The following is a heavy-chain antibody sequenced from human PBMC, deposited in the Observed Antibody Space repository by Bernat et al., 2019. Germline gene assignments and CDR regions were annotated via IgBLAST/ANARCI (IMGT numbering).Heavy chain of an antibody. J-gene: IGHJ4*02. CDR3: ASAFLEEVYTINY. CDR1: GFTFSSYW. D-gene: IGHD5/OR15-5a*01. CDR2: INSDGSST. Sequence: EVQLVESGGGLVQPGGSLRLSCVASGFTFSSYWMHWVRQAPGKGLVWVSRINSDGSSTSYADSVKGRFTISRDNDKNTLYLQMNSLRDEDTAVYYCASAFLEEVYTINYWGRGTLVTVSS. V-gene: IGHV3-74*01.